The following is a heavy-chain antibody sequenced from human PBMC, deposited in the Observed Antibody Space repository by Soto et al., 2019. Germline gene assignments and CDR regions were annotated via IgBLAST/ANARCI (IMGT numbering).Heavy chain of an antibody. V-gene: IGHV3-21*01. CDR1: GFTFSTYS. CDR3: AREGEMATIEGYNWFDP. D-gene: IGHD5-12*01. CDR2: ISSSSSYI. Sequence: EMQLVESGGGLVKRGGSLRLSCAASGFTFSTYSMNWVRQAPGKGLEWVSSISSSSSYIYYADSVKGRFTISRDNAKNSLYLQMNSLRAEDTAVYYCAREGEMATIEGYNWFDPWGQGTLVTVSS. J-gene: IGHJ5*02.